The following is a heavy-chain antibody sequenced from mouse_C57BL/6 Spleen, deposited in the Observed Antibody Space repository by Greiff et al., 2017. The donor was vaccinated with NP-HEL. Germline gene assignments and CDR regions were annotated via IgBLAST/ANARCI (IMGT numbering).Heavy chain of an antibody. Sequence: VQRVESGAELVRPGTSVKMSCKASGYTFTNYWIGWAKQRPGHGLEWIGDIYPGGGYTNYNEKFKGKATLTADQSSSTAYMQFSSLTSEDSAIYYCAREAQAKAMDYWGQGTSVTVSS. CDR3: AREAQAKAMDY. J-gene: IGHJ4*01. V-gene: IGHV1-63*01. D-gene: IGHD3-2*02. CDR2: IYPGGGYT. CDR1: GYTFTNYW.